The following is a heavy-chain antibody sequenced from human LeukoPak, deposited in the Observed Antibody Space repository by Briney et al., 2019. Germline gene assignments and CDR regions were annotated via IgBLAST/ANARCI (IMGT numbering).Heavy chain of an antibody. D-gene: IGHD2-8*01. CDR3: AKSSIVLMVYGVYFDY. V-gene: IGHV3-30*18. Sequence: GGSLRLSCAASGFIFSSYGMHWVRQAPGKGLEWVAVISYDGSNKHYADSVKGRFTISRDNSKNTLYLQMNSLRAEDTAVYYCAKSSIVLMVYGVYFDYWGQGTLVTVSS. CDR1: GFIFSSYG. CDR2: ISYDGSNK. J-gene: IGHJ4*02.